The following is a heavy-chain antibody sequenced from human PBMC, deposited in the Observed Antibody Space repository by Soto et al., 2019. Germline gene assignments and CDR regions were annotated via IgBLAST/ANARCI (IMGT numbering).Heavy chain of an antibody. CDR2: IIPIFGTA. CDR3: ARSSRITMIVVVITSQYYYGMDV. D-gene: IGHD3-22*01. J-gene: IGHJ6*02. Sequence: ASVKVSCKASGGTFSSYAISWVRQAPGQGLEWMGGIIPIFGTANYAQKFQGRVTITADESTSTAYMELSSLRSEDTAVYYCARSSRITMIVVVITSQYYYGMDVWGQGTTVTVSS. V-gene: IGHV1-69*13. CDR1: GGTFSSYA.